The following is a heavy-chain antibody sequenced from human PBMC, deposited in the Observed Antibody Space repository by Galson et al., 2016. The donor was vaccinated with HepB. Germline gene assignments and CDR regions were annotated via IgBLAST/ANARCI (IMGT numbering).Heavy chain of an antibody. CDR2: INPKSGGT. V-gene: IGHV1-2*02. CDR3: ARSVGYDYGTDV. D-gene: IGHD1-26*01. Sequence: SVKVSCKASGYTFTGYYIHYVRQAPGQGLEWMAWINPKSGGTKYAQKFQGRVTMTRDTSISTADMELSRLRSDDTAVYYCARSVGYDYGTDVWGQGTTVTVSS. CDR1: GYTFTGYY. J-gene: IGHJ6*02.